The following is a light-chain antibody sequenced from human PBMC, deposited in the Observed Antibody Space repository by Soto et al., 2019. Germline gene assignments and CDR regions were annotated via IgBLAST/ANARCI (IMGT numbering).Light chain of an antibody. Sequence: QSALTQPASVSGSPGQSITISCTGTSSDAGNYNFVSWYQQHPGKAPKVIIYEDSTRPSGVSNRISGSKSGNTASLTISGLLAEDDADYYCCSYAGSSTSWVFGGGTKLTVL. J-gene: IGLJ3*02. V-gene: IGLV2-23*01. CDR2: EDS. CDR3: CSYAGSSTSWV. CDR1: SSDAGNYNF.